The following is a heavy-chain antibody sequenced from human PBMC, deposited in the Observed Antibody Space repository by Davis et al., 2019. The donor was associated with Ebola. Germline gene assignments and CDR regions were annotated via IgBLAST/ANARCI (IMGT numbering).Heavy chain of an antibody. J-gene: IGHJ6*02. V-gene: IGHV3-23*01. CDR3: ARRGLEIYYYYGMDV. D-gene: IGHD3-3*01. Sequence: GESLKTSCVASGFTFSSYAMSWLRQAPGKGLEWVSAISGSGGSTYYADSVKGRFTISRDNSKNTLYLQMNSLRAEDTAVYYCARRGLEIYYYYGMDVWGQGTTVTVSS. CDR2: ISGSGGST. CDR1: GFTFSSYA.